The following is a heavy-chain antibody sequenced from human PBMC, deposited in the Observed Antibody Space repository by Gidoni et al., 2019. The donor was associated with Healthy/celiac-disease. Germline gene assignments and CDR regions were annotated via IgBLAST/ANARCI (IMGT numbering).Heavy chain of an antibody. CDR3: ARSRDIVVVPAATLLFAFDI. Sequence: QVQLVQSGAEVKQPGSSVKLSCKASGGTFSSYAIIWVRQAPGQGLEWMGGIIPIFGTANYAQKFQGRVTITADESTSTAYMELSSLRSEDTAVYYCARSRDIVVVPAATLLFAFDIWGQGTMVTVSS. CDR2: IIPIFGTA. J-gene: IGHJ3*02. D-gene: IGHD2-2*01. CDR1: GGTFSSYA. V-gene: IGHV1-69*01.